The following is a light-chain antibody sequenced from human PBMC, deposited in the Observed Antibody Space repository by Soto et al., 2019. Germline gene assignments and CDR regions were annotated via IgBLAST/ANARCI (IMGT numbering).Light chain of an antibody. Sequence: QSVLTQPPSASGTPGQRVTISCSGSNSNIGTNSMNWYQQLPGTAPKLLIHSNNQRPSGVPDRFSGSKSGTSASLAISGLQSEDEADYYCAAWDGSLNGGVFGGGTKVTVL. CDR1: NSNIGTNS. CDR2: SNN. V-gene: IGLV1-44*01. CDR3: AAWDGSLNGGV. J-gene: IGLJ3*02.